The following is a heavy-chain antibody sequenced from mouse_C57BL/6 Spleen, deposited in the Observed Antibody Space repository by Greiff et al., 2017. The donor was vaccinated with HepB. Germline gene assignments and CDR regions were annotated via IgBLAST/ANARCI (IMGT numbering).Heavy chain of an antibody. J-gene: IGHJ3*01. V-gene: IGHV1-66*01. CDR3: AREGYGSSPWFAY. CDR2: IYPGSGNT. CDR1: GYSFTSYY. Sequence: QVQLQQSGPELVKPGASVKISCKASGYSFTSYYIHWVKQRPGQGLEWIGWIYPGSGNTKYNEKFKGKATLTADTSSSTAYMQLSILTSEDSAVYYCAREGYGSSPWFAYWGQGTLVTVSA. D-gene: IGHD1-1*01.